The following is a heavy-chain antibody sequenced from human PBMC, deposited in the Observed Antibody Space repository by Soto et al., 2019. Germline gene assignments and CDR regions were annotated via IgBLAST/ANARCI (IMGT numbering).Heavy chain of an antibody. D-gene: IGHD1-1*01. V-gene: IGHV4-59*08. J-gene: IGHJ4*02. CDR2: IYYSGST. CDR3: ARRYGYSFDY. Sequence: CSMIRQPPGKGLEWIGYIYYSGSTYYNPSLKSRVTISVDTSKNQFSLKLSSVTAADTAVYYCARRYGYSFDYWGQGTLVTVSS.